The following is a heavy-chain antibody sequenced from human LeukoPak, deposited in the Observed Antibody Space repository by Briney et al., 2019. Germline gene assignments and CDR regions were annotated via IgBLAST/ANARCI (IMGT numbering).Heavy chain of an antibody. CDR2: IWYDGSNK. CDR1: GFTFSSYS. Sequence: PGGSLRLSCAASGFTFSSYSMNWVRQAPGKGLEWVAVIWYDGSNKYYADSVKGRFTISRDNSKNTLYLQMNSLRAEDTAVYYCARDHYYDSSGPDYWGQGTLVTVSS. V-gene: IGHV3-33*08. CDR3: ARDHYYDSSGPDY. D-gene: IGHD3-22*01. J-gene: IGHJ4*02.